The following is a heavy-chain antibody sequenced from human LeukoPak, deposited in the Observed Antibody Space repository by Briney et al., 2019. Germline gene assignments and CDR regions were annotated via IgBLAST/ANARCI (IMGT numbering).Heavy chain of an antibody. V-gene: IGHV3-23*01. D-gene: IGHD1-1*01. Sequence: PGGSLRLSCAASGFSFSSFAMTWVRHAPGKGLEWVLTIRSNGATAYNADSVKGRFTISRDNSKNTVYLQMNSVRVEDTAIYYCARGQEFDDGVFDSWGQGTLVTVSS. CDR2: IRSNGATA. CDR3: ARGQEFDDGVFDS. CDR1: GFSFSSFA. J-gene: IGHJ4*02.